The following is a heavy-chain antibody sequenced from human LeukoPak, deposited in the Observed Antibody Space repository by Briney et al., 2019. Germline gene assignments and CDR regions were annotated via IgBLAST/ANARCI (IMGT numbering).Heavy chain of an antibody. Sequence: PGGSLRLSCAASGFTFSSYARHWVRQAPGEGLEWVAVISYDGSNKYYADSVKGRFTISRDNSKNTLYLQMNSLRAEDTAVYYCARGIVVVMYYFDYWGQRTLVTVSS. V-gene: IGHV3-30-3*01. CDR2: ISYDGSNK. J-gene: IGHJ4*02. D-gene: IGHD3-22*01. CDR3: ARGIVVVMYYFDY. CDR1: GFTFSSYA.